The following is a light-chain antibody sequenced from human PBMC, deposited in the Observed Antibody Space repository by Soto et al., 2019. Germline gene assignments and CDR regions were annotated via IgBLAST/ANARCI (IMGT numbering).Light chain of an antibody. CDR3: QQRSNWPSIT. Sequence: DIVMTQSPDSLAVSLGERATINCKSSQSVLYSSNNKNYLAWYQQKPGQAPRLLIYDASNRATGIPARFSGSGSGTDFTLTISSLEPEDFAVYYCQQRSNWPSITFGQGTRLDIK. CDR2: DAS. V-gene: IGKV4-1*01. J-gene: IGKJ5*01. CDR1: QSVLYSSNNKNY.